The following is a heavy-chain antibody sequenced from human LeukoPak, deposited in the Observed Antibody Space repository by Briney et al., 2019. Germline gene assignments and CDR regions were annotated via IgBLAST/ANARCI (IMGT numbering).Heavy chain of an antibody. D-gene: IGHD2-2*03. V-gene: IGHV4-31*03. Sequence: PSETLSLTCTVSGGSIGSDDYYWSWIRQLPGKGLEWIGYVYYNGNTYYNPSLKSRITMTVDTSKNQFSLKLSSVTVADTAVYFRARDRADRGYWPNLDSLGRGTLVTVSS. CDR2: VYYNGNT. CDR1: GGSIGSDDYY. J-gene: IGHJ4*02. CDR3: ARDRADRGYWPNLDS.